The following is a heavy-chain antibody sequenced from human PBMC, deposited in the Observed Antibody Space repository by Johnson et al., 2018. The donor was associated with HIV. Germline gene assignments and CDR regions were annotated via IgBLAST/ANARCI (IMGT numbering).Heavy chain of an antibody. D-gene: IGHD3-22*01. CDR3: AKSQDSSAYDYDFDI. V-gene: IGHV3-66*01. Sequence: MQLVESGGGLVQPGGSLRLSCAASGFTVSSNYMSWVRQAPGKGLEWVSVIYSGGSTYYADSVKGRFTISRDNSKNTLFLQMNSLRAEDTAVYYCAKSQDSSAYDYDFDIWGQGTMVTVSS. J-gene: IGHJ3*02. CDR2: IYSGGST. CDR1: GFTVSSNY.